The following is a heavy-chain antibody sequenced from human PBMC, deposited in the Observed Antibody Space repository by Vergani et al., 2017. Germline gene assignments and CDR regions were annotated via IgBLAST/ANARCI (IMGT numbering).Heavy chain of an antibody. CDR2: ISSSSSTI. CDR3: ARVGGYCSGGSCYLG. J-gene: IGHJ4*02. V-gene: IGHV3-48*01. D-gene: IGHD2-15*01. CDR1: GFTFSSYS. Sequence: EVQLVESGGGLVQPGGSLRLSCAASGFTFSSYSMNWVRQAPGKGLEWVSYISSSSSTIYYADSVKGRFTISRDNAKNSLYLQMNSLRAEATAVYYCARVGGYCSGGSCYLGWGQGTLVTVSS.